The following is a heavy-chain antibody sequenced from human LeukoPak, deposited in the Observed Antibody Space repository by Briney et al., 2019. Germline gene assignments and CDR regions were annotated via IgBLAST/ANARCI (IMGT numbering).Heavy chain of an antibody. V-gene: IGHV4-30-4*08. CDR3: ARLAAARFWFDY. D-gene: IGHD6-13*01. Sequence: PSQTLSLTCTVSGGSISSGDYYWSWIRQPPGKGLEWIGYIYYSGSTYYNPSLKSRVTISVDRSKNQFSLKLSSVTAADTAVYYCARLAAARFWFDYWGQGTLVTVSS. J-gene: IGHJ4*02. CDR1: GGSISSGDYY. CDR2: IYYSGST.